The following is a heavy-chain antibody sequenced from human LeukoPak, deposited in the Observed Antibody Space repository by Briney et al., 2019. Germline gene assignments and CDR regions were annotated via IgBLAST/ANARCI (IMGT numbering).Heavy chain of an antibody. CDR2: IYTGGRT. CDR1: GGSISSGSYY. CDR3: ARDGGRHPGWVDYVWGSYRPNLDY. V-gene: IGHV4-61*02. J-gene: IGHJ4*02. Sequence: PSQTLSLTCTVSGGSISSGSYYWTWIRQPAGKGLEWIVRIYTGGRTDYHPSIKKSLTISVDTPKNQFALKPSSVTAADTAVDYGARDGGRHPGWVDYVWGSYRPNLDYWGQGTLVTVAS. D-gene: IGHD3-16*02.